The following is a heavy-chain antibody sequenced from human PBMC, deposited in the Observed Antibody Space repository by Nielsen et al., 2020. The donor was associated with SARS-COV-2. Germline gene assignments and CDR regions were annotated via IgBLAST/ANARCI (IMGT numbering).Heavy chain of an antibody. J-gene: IGHJ4*02. Sequence: GESLNISCAASGFSVSSNDMNWVRQAPGKGLQWVSLIYSDGSTKYADSVKGRFTISRDNSRNTVYLQMNSLRPEDTAVYYCAREFALRDTAYFDYWGQGTLVTVSS. CDR3: AREFALRDTAYFDY. CDR1: GFSVSSND. V-gene: IGHV3-53*01. D-gene: IGHD5-18*01. CDR2: IYSDGST.